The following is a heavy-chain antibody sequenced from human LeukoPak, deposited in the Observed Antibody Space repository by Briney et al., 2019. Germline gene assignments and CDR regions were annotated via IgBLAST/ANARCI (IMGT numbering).Heavy chain of an antibody. CDR2: IYAGDSDT. Sequence: GESLKISCKGSGYRFTSYWIAWVRQMPGKGLEWMGVIYAGDSDTRYSPSFQGQVTISVDKSISTAYLQWSSLKASDTAMYYCARCRGGSCYWFDPWGQGTLVTVSS. D-gene: IGHD2-15*01. V-gene: IGHV5-51*01. CDR3: ARCRGGSCYWFDP. J-gene: IGHJ5*02. CDR1: GYRFTSYW.